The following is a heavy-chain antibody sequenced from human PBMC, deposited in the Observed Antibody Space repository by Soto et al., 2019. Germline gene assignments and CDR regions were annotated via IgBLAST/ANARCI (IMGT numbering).Heavy chain of an antibody. Sequence: ASVKVSCKASGYTFSSYYMPWVRQAPGQGLEWMGIINPSGGSTSYAQKFQGRVTMTRDTSTSTVYMELSSLRSDDTAVYYCARDKSYGQWLVPDNYYYYGMDVWGQGTTVTVSS. CDR2: INPSGGST. CDR3: ARDKSYGQWLVPDNYYYYGMDV. CDR1: GYTFSSYY. J-gene: IGHJ6*02. D-gene: IGHD6-19*01. V-gene: IGHV1-46*01.